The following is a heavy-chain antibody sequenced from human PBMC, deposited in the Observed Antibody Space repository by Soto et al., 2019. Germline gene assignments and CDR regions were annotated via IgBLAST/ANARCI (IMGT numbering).Heavy chain of an antibody. CDR2: ISYDGSNK. CDR3: ARDPRFWSGYHDY. D-gene: IGHD3-3*01. CDR1: GFTFSSYA. V-gene: IGHV3-30-3*01. Sequence: GGSLRLSCAASGFTFSSYAMHWVRQAPGKGLEWVAVISYDGSNKYYADSVKGRFTISRDNSKNTLYLQMNSLRAEDTAVYYCARDPRFWSGYHDYWGQGTLVTVSS. J-gene: IGHJ4*02.